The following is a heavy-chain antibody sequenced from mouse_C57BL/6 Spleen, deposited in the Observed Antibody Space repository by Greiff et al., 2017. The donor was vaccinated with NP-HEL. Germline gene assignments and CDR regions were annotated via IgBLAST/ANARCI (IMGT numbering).Heavy chain of an antibody. CDR2: ISDGGSYT. D-gene: IGHD3-2*02. CDR3: ARETAQATSWFAY. J-gene: IGHJ3*01. V-gene: IGHV5-4*01. Sequence: EVKLQESGGGLVKPGGSLKLSCAASGFTFSSYAMSWVRQTPEKRLEWVATISDGGSYTYYPDNVKGRFTISRDNAKNNLYLQMSHLKSEDTAMYYCARETAQATSWFAYWGQGTLVTVSA. CDR1: GFTFSSYA.